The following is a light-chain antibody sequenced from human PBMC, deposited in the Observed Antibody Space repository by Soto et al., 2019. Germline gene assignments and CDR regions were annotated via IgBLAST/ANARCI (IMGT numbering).Light chain of an antibody. CDR1: QSISSY. Sequence: DIQMTQSPSSLSASVGDRVTITCRASQSISSYLNWYQQKPGKAPKLLIYAASSLQSGVPSRFSGSGSGTDFTLTISSLQPEDFATYYGQQSYSTPPTYGGGTMVEIK. V-gene: IGKV1-39*01. J-gene: IGKJ4*01. CDR2: AAS. CDR3: QQSYSTPPT.